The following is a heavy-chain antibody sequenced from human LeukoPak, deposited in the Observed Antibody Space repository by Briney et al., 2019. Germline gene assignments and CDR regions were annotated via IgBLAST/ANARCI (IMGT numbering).Heavy chain of an antibody. V-gene: IGHV3-23*01. Sequence: PGGSLRLSCVVSGFTSGNYNMSWVRQAPGKGLEWVSVITTSGGGTKYADSVKGRFTISRDNSKNSLFLQMNSLRAEDTAVYYCARGLRFSDYWGQGTLVTVSS. CDR1: GFTSGNYN. J-gene: IGHJ4*02. CDR2: ITTSGGGT. CDR3: ARGLRFSDY. D-gene: IGHD3-3*01.